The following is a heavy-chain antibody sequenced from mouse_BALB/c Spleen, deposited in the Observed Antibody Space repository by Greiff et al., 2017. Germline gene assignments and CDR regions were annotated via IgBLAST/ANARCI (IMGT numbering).Heavy chain of an antibody. V-gene: IGHV3-8*02. Sequence: VQLQQSGPSLVKPSQTLSLTCSVTGDSITSGYWNWIRKFPGNKLEYMGYISYSGSTYYNPSLKSRISITRDTSKNQYYLQLNSVTTEDTATYYCARGELRPGYFDVWGAGTTVTVSS. D-gene: IGHD1-2*01. CDR1: GDSITSGY. CDR2: ISYSGST. CDR3: ARGELRPGYFDV. J-gene: IGHJ1*01.